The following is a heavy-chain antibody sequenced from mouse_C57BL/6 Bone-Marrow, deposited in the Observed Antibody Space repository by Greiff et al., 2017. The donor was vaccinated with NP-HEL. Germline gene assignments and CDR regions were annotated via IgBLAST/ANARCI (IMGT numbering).Heavy chain of an antibody. CDR2: IDPENGDT. CDR1: GFNIKDDY. Sequence: VQLQQSGAELVRPGASVKLSCTASGFNIKDDYMHWVKQRPGQGLEWIGWIDPENGDTEYASKFQGKATITADTSSNTAYLQLSSLTSEDTAVYYCTRHGSSRFAYWGQGTLVTVSA. J-gene: IGHJ3*01. V-gene: IGHV14-4*01. D-gene: IGHD1-1*01. CDR3: TRHGSSRFAY.